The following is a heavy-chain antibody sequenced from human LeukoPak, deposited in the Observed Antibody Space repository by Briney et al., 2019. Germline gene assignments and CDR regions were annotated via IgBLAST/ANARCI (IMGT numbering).Heavy chain of an antibody. Sequence: ASVKVSCKASGGTFSSYAISWVRQAPGQGLEWMGGIIPIFGTANYAQKFQGRVTITTDESTSTAYMELRSLRSDDTAVYYCARGDSSSWLSGGDYWGQGTLVTVSS. J-gene: IGHJ4*02. CDR3: ARGDSSSWLSGGDY. V-gene: IGHV1-69*05. D-gene: IGHD6-13*01. CDR2: IIPIFGTA. CDR1: GGTFSSYA.